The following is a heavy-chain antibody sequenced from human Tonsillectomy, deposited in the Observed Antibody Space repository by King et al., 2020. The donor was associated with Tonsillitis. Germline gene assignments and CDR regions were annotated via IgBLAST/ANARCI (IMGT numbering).Heavy chain of an antibody. D-gene: IGHD1-26*01. CDR2: IYLDDDK. J-gene: IGHJ5*02. CDR3: AHRHGSVSGRWFDP. CDR1: GFSLNTYGVG. Sequence: ITLKESGPTLVKPTQTLTLTCTFSGFSLNTYGVGVGWIRQPPGKALEWLALIYLDDDKRYSPSLKTRLTITKDTSKNQVVLTMANMDPVDTATYYCAHRHGSVSGRWFDPWGQGTLVTVSS. V-gene: IGHV2-5*02.